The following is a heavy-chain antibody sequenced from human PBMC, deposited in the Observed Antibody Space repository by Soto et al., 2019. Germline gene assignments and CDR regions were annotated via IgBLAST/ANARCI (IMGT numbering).Heavy chain of an antibody. J-gene: IGHJ4*02. CDR2: INHSGST. D-gene: IGHD2-21*01. CDR3: ARVGGGDGYTRVGDY. Sequence: QVQLQQWGAGLLKPSETLSLTCAVYGGSFSGYYWSWIRPPPGKGLEWIGEINHSGSTNCNPSLTSRVTISVDTSKNPFSLKLSSVTAADTAVYYCARVGGGDGYTRVGDYWGQGTLVTVSS. V-gene: IGHV4-34*01. CDR1: GGSFSGYY.